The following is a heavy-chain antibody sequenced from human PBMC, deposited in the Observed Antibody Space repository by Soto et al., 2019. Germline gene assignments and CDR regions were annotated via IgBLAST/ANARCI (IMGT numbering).Heavy chain of an antibody. CDR1: GASISSSY. V-gene: IGHV4-59*01. D-gene: IGHD3-22*01. CDR3: ARGYYDSSGQSNTFDI. CDR2: VFYSGST. Sequence: SETLSLTCTVSGASISSSYWSWIRQSPGKGLEWIGYVFYSGSTNYNPSLKSRVTISVDTSKNQFSLKLKSVTAADTAVYYCARGYYDSSGQSNTFDIWGQGTMVTVSS. J-gene: IGHJ3*02.